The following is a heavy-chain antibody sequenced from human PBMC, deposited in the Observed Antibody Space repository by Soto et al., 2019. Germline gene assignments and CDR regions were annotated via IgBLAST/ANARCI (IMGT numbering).Heavy chain of an antibody. V-gene: IGHV3-30*18. J-gene: IGHJ6*02. CDR2: ISYDGSNK. D-gene: IGHD3-10*01. CDR1: GFTFSSYG. CDR3: AKEGIYYGMDV. Sequence: QVQLVESGGGVVQPGRSLRLSCAASGFTFSSYGMHWVRQAPGKGLEWVAGISYDGSNKYYADSVKGRFTISRDNSKNTLYLQMNSLRAEDTGVYYCAKEGIYYGMDVWGQGTTVTVSS.